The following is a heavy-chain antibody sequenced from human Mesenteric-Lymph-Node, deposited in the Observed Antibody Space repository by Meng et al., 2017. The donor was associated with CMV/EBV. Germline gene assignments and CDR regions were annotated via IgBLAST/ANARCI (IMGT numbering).Heavy chain of an antibody. CDR3: ARSIAAAGRDIDY. V-gene: IGHV1-2*06. Sequence: CKASGHTFTGYYMHWVRQAPGQGLEWMGRINPNSGGTNYAQKFQGRVTMTRDTSISTAYMELSRLRSDDTAVYYCARSIAAAGRDIDYWGQGTLVTVSS. D-gene: IGHD6-13*01. CDR2: INPNSGGT. J-gene: IGHJ4*02. CDR1: GHTFTGYY.